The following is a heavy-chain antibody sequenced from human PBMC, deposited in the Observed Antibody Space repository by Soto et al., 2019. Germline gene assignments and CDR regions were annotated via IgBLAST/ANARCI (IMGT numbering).Heavy chain of an antibody. CDR3: ARNSWPLFAF. CDR1: GFSVKTYG. Sequence: GXSLQLASAASGFSVKTYGVSGVRQAPGKGLGWVANTNEEESVNQYVDSVEGRSTISRDNGKNPLFLQMHNVRPDYTAVYYCARNSWPLFAFWVKGTLVPVSS. J-gene: IGHJ4*02. V-gene: IGHV3-7*05. CDR2: TNEEESVN. D-gene: IGHD2-21*01.